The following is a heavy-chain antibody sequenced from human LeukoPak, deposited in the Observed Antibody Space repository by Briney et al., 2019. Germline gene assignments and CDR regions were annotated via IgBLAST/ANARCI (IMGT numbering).Heavy chain of an antibody. D-gene: IGHD3-10*01. V-gene: IGHV5-51*01. CDR3: ARQYGRPYDY. CDR1: GYRFADYW. Sequence: GESLKISCKGSGYRFADYWIGWGRQMPGKGLEWMGLIYPGDSDTRYSPSFQGQVSISVDKSISTTFLQWSSLKASDTAMYYCARQYGRPYDYWGQGTLVSVSS. CDR2: IYPGDSDT. J-gene: IGHJ4*02.